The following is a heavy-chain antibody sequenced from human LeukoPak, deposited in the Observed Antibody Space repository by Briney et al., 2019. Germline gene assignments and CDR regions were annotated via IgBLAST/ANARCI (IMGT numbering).Heavy chain of an antibody. J-gene: IGHJ4*02. Sequence: SGGSLRLSCAASGFTFSSYWMSWVRQAPGKGLEWVANIKQDGSEKYYVDSAKGRFTISRDNAKNSLYLQMNSLRAEDTAVYYCARAALYCSGGSCYSGYFDYWGQGTLVTVSS. CDR1: GFTFSSYW. CDR2: IKQDGSEK. CDR3: ARAALYCSGGSCYSGYFDY. D-gene: IGHD2-15*01. V-gene: IGHV3-7*01.